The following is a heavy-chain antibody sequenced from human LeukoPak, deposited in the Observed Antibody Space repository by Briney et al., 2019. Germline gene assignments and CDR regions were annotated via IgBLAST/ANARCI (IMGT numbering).Heavy chain of an antibody. J-gene: IGHJ4*02. Sequence: HAGGSLRLSCAASGFTFNTFAMNWVRQAPGKGLEWVSTISDAAGTTYYADSVRGRFTISRDNSKNTLYLQMNSLRAEDTAVYYCAKGEFWSAYYNWGQGTLVTVSS. CDR1: GFTFNTFA. CDR2: ISDAAGTT. V-gene: IGHV3-23*01. CDR3: AKGEFWSAYYN. D-gene: IGHD3-3*01.